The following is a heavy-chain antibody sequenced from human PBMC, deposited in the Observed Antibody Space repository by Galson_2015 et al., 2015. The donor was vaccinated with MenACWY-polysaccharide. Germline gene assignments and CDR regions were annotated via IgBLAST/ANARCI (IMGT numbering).Heavy chain of an antibody. CDR1: GFTFSSYS. Sequence: SLRLSCAASGFTFSSYSMNWVLQAPGKGLEWVSYISSSSSTIYYADSVKGRFTISRDNAKNSLFLQMNSLRAEDTAVYYCARLHCSSTSCYPTDYYYYGMDVWGQGTTVTVSS. D-gene: IGHD2-2*01. CDR2: ISSSSSTI. CDR3: ARLHCSSTSCYPTDYYYYGMDV. V-gene: IGHV3-48*01. J-gene: IGHJ6*02.